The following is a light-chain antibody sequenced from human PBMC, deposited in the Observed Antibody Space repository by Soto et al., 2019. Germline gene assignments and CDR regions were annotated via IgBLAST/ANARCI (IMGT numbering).Light chain of an antibody. CDR1: SSDVGSYNL. V-gene: IGLV2-23*01. J-gene: IGLJ2*01. Sequence: QSALTQPASVSGSPGQSIPISCTGTSSDVGSYNLVSWYQQHPGKAPKLMIYEGSKRPSGVSNRFSGSKSGNTASLTISGLQAEDEAAYYCCSYAGSVVFGGGTKVTVL. CDR2: EGS. CDR3: CSYAGSVV.